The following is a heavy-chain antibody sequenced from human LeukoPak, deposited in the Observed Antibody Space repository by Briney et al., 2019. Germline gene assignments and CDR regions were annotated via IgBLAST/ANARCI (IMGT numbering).Heavy chain of an antibody. D-gene: IGHD4-17*01. CDR1: GYSFTSYW. CDR2: IYPGDSDT. J-gene: IGHJ3*02. Sequence: PGESLKISCKGSGYSFTSYWIGWVRQMPGKGLEWMGIIYPGDSDTRYSPSFQGQVTISADKSISTAYLQWSSLKASDTAMYYCARPPAYGDYGKDAFDIWGQGTMVTVSS. CDR3: ARPPAYGDYGKDAFDI. V-gene: IGHV5-51*01.